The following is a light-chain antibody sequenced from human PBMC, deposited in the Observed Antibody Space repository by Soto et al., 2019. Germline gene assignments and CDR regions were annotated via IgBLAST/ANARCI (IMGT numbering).Light chain of an antibody. CDR2: DAS. J-gene: IGKJ2*01. Sequence: EIVLTQSPATLSLSPGERATLSCRASQSVSSYLAWYQQKPGQAPRLLIYDASNRATGIPARFSGSGSVTDFTLTISSLEPEDFAVYYCHQRSNWPTFGQGTKLEIK. CDR3: HQRSNWPT. CDR1: QSVSSY. V-gene: IGKV3-11*01.